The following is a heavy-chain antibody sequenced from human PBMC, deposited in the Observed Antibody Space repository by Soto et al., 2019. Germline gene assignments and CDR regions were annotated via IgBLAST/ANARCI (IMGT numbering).Heavy chain of an antibody. CDR3: ARGWGSDSTTYYYAY. Sequence: VKVSCKASGGTFSSSTISWVRQAPGQGIEWVGGITPIFGKANYAQKFQGRVTITADESTSTAYMELSSLRSEDTALYFCARGWGSDSTTYYYAYWGQGTSVTVSS. J-gene: IGHJ1*01. CDR1: GGTFSSST. D-gene: IGHD3-22*01. V-gene: IGHV1-69*01. CDR2: ITPIFGKA.